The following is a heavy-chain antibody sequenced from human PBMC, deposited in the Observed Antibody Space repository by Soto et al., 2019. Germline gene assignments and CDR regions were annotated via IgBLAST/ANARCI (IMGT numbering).Heavy chain of an antibody. V-gene: IGHV1-58*01. Sequence: QMQLVQSGPEVKKPGTSVKVSCKASGFTFTSSAVQWVRQARGQRLEWIGWIVVGSGNTNYAQKFQERVTITRDMSTSTAYMELSSLRSEDTAVYYCAAGGFYYGSGSYYPTSDYWGQGTLVTVSS. J-gene: IGHJ4*02. CDR2: IVVGSGNT. CDR3: AAGGFYYGSGSYYPTSDY. CDR1: GFTFTSSA. D-gene: IGHD3-10*01.